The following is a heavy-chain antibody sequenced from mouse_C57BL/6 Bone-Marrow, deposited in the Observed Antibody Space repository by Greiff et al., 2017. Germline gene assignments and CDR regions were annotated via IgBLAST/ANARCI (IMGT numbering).Heavy chain of an antibody. CDR1: GFSLTSYG. D-gene: IGHD1-1*01. Sequence: VKLVESGPGLVQPSQSLSITCTVSGFSLTSYGVHWVRQSPGKGLEWLGVIWSGGSTDYNAAFISRLSISKDNSKSQVFFKMNSLQADDTAIYYCARNARDYGSSYYWYFDVWGTGTTVTVSS. CDR2: IWSGGST. CDR3: ARNARDYGSSYYWYFDV. J-gene: IGHJ1*03. V-gene: IGHV2-2*01.